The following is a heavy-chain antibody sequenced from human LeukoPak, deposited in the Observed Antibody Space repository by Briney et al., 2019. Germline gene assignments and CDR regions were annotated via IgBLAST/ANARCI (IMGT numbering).Heavy chain of an antibody. J-gene: IGHJ4*02. CDR3: AKDGGLLWFGELLIPFDY. V-gene: IGHV3-48*04. CDR1: GFTFSSYW. CDR2: ISSSGSTI. Sequence: GGSLRLSCAASGFTFSSYWMNWVRQAPGKGLEWVSYISSSGSTIYYADSVKGRFTISRDNAKNSLYLQMNSLRAEDTAVYYCAKDGGLLWFGELLIPFDYWGQGTLVTVSS. D-gene: IGHD3-10*01.